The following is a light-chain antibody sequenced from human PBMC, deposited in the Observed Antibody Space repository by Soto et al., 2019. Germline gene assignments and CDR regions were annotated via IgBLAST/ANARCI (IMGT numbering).Light chain of an antibody. Sequence: DIPMTQSPSSLSASVGDRVIISCRAGQSIATYLSWYQQKPGRAPNLLIFGADSLHSGVPSRFSASGSGTHFTLNISSLQPEDFATYYCQQSYGIPWTFGLGTKVEVK. CDR2: GAD. CDR1: QSIATY. J-gene: IGKJ1*01. V-gene: IGKV1-39*01. CDR3: QQSYGIPWT.